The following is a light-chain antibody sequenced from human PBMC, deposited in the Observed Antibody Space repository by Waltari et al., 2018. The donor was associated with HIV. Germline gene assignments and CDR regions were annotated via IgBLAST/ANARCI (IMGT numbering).Light chain of an antibody. CDR3: QQFSDAPLT. CDR2: GVS. V-gene: IGKV3-20*01. CDR1: QSVANNY. J-gene: IGKJ4*01. Sequence: EIVLTQSPATLSLSPGERATLSCRASQSVANNYLACYQQKPGPPTRLLIYGVSNRATGIPDRSSGGGSGTDFSLTISRLEPEDFGVYFCQQFSDAPLTFGGGTKVEIK.